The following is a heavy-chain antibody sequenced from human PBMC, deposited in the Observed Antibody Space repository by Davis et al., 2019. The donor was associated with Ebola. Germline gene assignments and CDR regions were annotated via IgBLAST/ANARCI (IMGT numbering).Heavy chain of an antibody. CDR1: VITFSSYA. CDR3: AKERYSSGWVFDY. V-gene: IGHV3-23*01. J-gene: IGHJ4*02. CDR2: ISGSGGST. D-gene: IGHD6-25*01. Sequence: GGSLRLSCADSVITFSSYAMTWVRQAPGKGLEWVSAISGSGGSTYYADSVKGRFTISRDNSKNTVYLQMNSLRAEDTAVYYCAKERYSSGWVFDYWGQGTLVTVSS.